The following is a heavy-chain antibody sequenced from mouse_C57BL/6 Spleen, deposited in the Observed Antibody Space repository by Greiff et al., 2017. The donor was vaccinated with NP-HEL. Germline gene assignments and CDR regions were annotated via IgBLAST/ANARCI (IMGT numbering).Heavy chain of an antibody. CDR3: ARHSGPYYGNYEGGYFDY. CDR2: ISSGGSYT. J-gene: IGHJ2*01. D-gene: IGHD2-10*01. CDR1: GFTFSSYG. Sequence: EVKLVESGGDLVKPGGSLKLSCAASGFTFSSYGMSWVRQTPDKRLEWVATISSGGSYTYYPDSVKGRFTISRDNAKNTLYLQMSSLKSEDTAMYYCARHSGPYYGNYEGGYFDYWGQGTTLTVSS. V-gene: IGHV5-6*01.